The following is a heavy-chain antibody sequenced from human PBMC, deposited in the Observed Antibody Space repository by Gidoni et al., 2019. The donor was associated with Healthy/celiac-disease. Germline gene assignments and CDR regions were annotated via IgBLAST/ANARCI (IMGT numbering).Heavy chain of an antibody. D-gene: IGHD6-19*01. CDR3: ARDRSAMPVAGTRGWFDP. V-gene: IGHV3-7*04. J-gene: IGHJ5*02. CDR1: GFTFSSYW. CDR2: IKQDGSEK. Sequence: EVQLVESGGGLVQPGGSLSLSCAPSGFTFSSYWMSWVRQAPGKGLEWVANIKQDGSEKYYVDSVKGRFTISRDNAKNSLYLQMNSLRAEDTAVYYCARDRSAMPVAGTRGWFDPWGQGTLVTVSS.